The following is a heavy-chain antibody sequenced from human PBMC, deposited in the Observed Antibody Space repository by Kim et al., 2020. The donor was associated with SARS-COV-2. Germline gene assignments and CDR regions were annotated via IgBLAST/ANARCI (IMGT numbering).Heavy chain of an antibody. Sequence: GGSLRLSCEASGFSISRYGMHWVRQAPGKGLEWVAVISYDGSSKFYEDSVKGRFNISRDNSKNTVYLQMNSLRAQDTAVYYCGKDPVSAAAGWFDPWGQGTLVIVS. J-gene: IGHJ5*02. CDR2: ISYDGSSK. D-gene: IGHD6-13*01. V-gene: IGHV3-30*18. CDR1: GFSISRYG. CDR3: GKDPVSAAAGWFDP.